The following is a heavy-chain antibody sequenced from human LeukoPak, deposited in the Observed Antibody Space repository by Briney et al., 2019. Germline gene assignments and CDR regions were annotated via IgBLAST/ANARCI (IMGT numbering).Heavy chain of an antibody. Sequence: ASVKASCKASGYTFTSYYMHWVRQAPGQGLEWMGIINPSGGSTSYAQKFQGRVTMTRDTSTSTVYMELSSLRSEDTAVYYCARITGGIYCSSTSCSKISGDFDYWGQGTLVTVSS. V-gene: IGHV1-46*01. D-gene: IGHD2-2*01. CDR1: GYTFTSYY. CDR3: ARITGGIYCSSTSCSKISGDFDY. J-gene: IGHJ4*02. CDR2: INPSGGST.